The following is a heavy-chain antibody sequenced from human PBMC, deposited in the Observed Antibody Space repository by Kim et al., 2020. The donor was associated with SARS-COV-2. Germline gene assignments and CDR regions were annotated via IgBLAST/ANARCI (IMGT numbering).Heavy chain of an antibody. CDR3: ARDARLQLWRRYYYYGM. J-gene: IGHJ6*01. D-gene: IGHD5-18*01. CDR1: GFTFSSYA. V-gene: IGHV3-30-3*01. CDR2: ISYDGSNK. Sequence: VWSLRLSCAASGFTFSSYAMHWVRQAPGKGLEWVAVISYDGSNKYYADSVKGRFTISRDNSKNTLYLQMNSLRAEDTAVYYCARDARLQLWRRYYYYGM.